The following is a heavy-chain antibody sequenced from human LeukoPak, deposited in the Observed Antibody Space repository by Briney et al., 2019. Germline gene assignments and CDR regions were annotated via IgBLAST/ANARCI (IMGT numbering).Heavy chain of an antibody. V-gene: IGHV3-21*04. J-gene: IGHJ4*02. CDR2: ISSSSSYI. D-gene: IGHD6-19*01. CDR1: GFTFSSYS. CDR3: ARSDSSGFDY. Sequence: PGRSLRLSCAASGFTFSSYSMNWVREAPGEGVEWVSSISSSSSYIYYAHSVKGRFTISRDNAKNSLYLQMNSLRAEDTAVYYWARSDSSGFDYWGQGTLVTVSS.